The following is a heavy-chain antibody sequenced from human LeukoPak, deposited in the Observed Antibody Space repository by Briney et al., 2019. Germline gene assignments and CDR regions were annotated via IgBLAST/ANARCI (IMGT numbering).Heavy chain of an antibody. D-gene: IGHD2-15*01. CDR2: IYHSGST. CDR1: GYSISSGYY. J-gene: IGHJ5*02. Sequence: SETLSLTCTVSGYSISSGYYWGWIRQPPGKGLEWIGSIYHSGSTYYNPSLKSRVTISVDTSKNQFSLKLSSVTAADTAVYYCARSQKGVVVVAATVWFDPWGQGTLVTVSS. V-gene: IGHV4-38-2*02. CDR3: ARSQKGVVVVAATVWFDP.